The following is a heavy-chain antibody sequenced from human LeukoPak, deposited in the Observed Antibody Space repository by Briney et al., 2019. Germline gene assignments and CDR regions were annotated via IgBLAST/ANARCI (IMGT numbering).Heavy chain of an antibody. CDR3: TTETVAGIDY. D-gene: IGHD6-19*01. CDR1: GFIFSNAW. V-gene: IGHV3-15*01. J-gene: IGHJ4*02. CDR2: IKSKTDGGTT. Sequence: PGGTLRLSCAASGFIFSNAWLSWVRQAPGKGLEWVGRIKSKTDGGTTDYAAHVKGRFTISRDDSKNTLYLQMNSLKTEDTAVYYCTTETVAGIDYWGQGTLVTVSS.